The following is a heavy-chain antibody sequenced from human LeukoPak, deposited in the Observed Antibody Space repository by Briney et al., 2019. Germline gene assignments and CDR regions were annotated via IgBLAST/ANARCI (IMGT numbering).Heavy chain of an antibody. CDR3: ARDGYCSSTSCPGYYYYYYMDV. CDR1: GYTFTSYG. V-gene: IGHV1-18*01. J-gene: IGHJ6*03. Sequence: GASVKVSCKASGYTFTSYGISWVRQAPGQGLEWMGWISAYNGNTNYAQKLQGRSTMTTDTSTSTAYMELRCLRSDDTAVYYCARDGYCSSTSCPGYYYYYYMDVWGKGTTVTVSS. D-gene: IGHD2-2*03. CDR2: ISAYNGNT.